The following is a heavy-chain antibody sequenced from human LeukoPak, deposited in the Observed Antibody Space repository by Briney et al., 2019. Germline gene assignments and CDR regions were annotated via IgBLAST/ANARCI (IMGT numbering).Heavy chain of an antibody. J-gene: IGHJ6*02. CDR2: IRSKADGGTT. D-gene: IGHD5-12*01. CDR1: GFTFSNAW. Sequence: RGSLRLSCAASGFTFSNAWMNWVRQAPGKGLEWVGHIRSKADGGTTDYAAPVKGRFTISRDDSKNTLYLQMNSLKTEDTALYYCTTDQFLRSTTYYGMDVWGQGTTVTVSS. CDR3: TTDQFLRSTTYYGMDV. V-gene: IGHV3-15*07.